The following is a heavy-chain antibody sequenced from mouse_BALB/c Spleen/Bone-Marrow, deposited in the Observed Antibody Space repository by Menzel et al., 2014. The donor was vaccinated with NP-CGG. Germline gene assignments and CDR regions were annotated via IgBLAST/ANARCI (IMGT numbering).Heavy chain of an antibody. D-gene: IGHD2-4*01. CDR3: AKDLIRGGYYAMDY. CDR2: IWRGGST. J-gene: IGHJ4*01. Sequence: VQLVESGPGLVQPSQSLSITCTVSGFSLTSYGVHWIRQSPGKGLEWLGVIWRGGSTDYNAAFMSRLSITKDNSKSQVFFKMNSLQADDTAIYYCAKDLIRGGYYAMDYWGQGTSVTVSS. V-gene: IGHV2-5*01. CDR1: GFSLTSYG.